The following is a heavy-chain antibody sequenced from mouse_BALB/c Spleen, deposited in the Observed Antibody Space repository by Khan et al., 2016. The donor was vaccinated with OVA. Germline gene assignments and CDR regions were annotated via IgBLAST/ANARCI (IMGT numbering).Heavy chain of an antibody. CDR2: IHPGSGST. Sequence: QVQLQQPGPELVTPGASVKLSCKASGYTFTSYWMHWVKQRPGQGLEWIGDIHPGSGSTNYDEKFKSKATLTLDTSSSTAYMQLSSLTSEDSAVYCCEGWSFWFAYWGQGTLVTVSA. CDR1: GYTFTSYW. CDR3: EGWSFWFAY. V-gene: IGHV1-55*01. J-gene: IGHJ3*01.